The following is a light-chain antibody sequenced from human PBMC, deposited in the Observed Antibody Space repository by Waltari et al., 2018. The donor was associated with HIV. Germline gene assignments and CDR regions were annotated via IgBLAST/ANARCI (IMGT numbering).Light chain of an antibody. J-gene: IGKJ1*01. CDR1: QSISSW. V-gene: IGKV1-5*03. Sequence: DIQMTQSPSTLSASLGDRVTITCRASQSISSWLAWYQQKPGKAPNLLLYEASSLESGVPSRFSGSGSGTEFTLTISSLQPDDFATYYCQQYNTSPWTFGQGTKVEVK. CDR2: EAS. CDR3: QQYNTSPWT.